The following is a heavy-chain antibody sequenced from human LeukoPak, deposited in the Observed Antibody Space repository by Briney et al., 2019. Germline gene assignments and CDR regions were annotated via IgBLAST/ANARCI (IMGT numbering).Heavy chain of an antibody. CDR2: ISSSDSTI. Sequence: PGGSLRLSCAASGFTFSDYYMNWIRQAPGKGLEWVSYISSSDSTIYYADSVRGRFTISRDNAKNSLYLQMNSLRAEDTAVYYCARSASVWSGYGSYWGQGTLVTVSS. CDR1: GFTFSDYY. J-gene: IGHJ4*02. CDR3: ARSASVWSGYGSY. D-gene: IGHD3-3*01. V-gene: IGHV3-11*04.